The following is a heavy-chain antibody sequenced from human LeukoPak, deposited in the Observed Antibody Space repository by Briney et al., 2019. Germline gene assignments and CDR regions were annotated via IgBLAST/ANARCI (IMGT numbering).Heavy chain of an antibody. Sequence: SQTLSLTCTVSGGSISSGSYYWSWIRQPAGTGLEWIGRIYTSGSTNYNPSLKSRVTISVDTSKNQFSLKLSSVTAADTAVYYWARSKYYYDSSPPGYWGQGTLVTVSS. CDR1: GGSISSGSYY. CDR2: IYTSGST. V-gene: IGHV4-61*02. CDR3: ARSKYYYDSSPPGY. J-gene: IGHJ4*02. D-gene: IGHD3-22*01.